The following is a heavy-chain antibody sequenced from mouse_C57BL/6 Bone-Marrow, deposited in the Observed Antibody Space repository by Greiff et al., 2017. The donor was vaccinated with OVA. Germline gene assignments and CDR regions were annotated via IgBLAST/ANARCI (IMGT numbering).Heavy chain of an antibody. Sequence: QVQLQQSGAELVRPGTSVKMSCKASGYTFTNYWIGWAKQRPGHGLEWIGDIYPGGGYTNYNEKFKGKATLTADKSSSTAYMQFSSLTSEDSAIYYCARSDGYHPFYAMDYWGQGTSVTVSS. J-gene: IGHJ4*01. V-gene: IGHV1-63*01. D-gene: IGHD2-3*01. CDR2: IYPGGGYT. CDR3: ARSDGYHPFYAMDY. CDR1: GYTFTNYW.